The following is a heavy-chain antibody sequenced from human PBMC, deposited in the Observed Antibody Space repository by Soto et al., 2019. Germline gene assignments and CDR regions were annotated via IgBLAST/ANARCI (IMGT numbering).Heavy chain of an antibody. J-gene: IGHJ6*02. CDR1: DTTHW. V-gene: IGHV5-51*01. CDR3: ARLVSYSFGMDV. CDR2: IYPGDSDT. Sequence: GESLKISCKASDTTHWIGWVRQQPGKGLEWMGIIYPGDSDTKYSPSFQGQVTISVDKSISTAYLHWSSLKASDTATYYCARLVSYSFGMDVWGLGTTVTVSS.